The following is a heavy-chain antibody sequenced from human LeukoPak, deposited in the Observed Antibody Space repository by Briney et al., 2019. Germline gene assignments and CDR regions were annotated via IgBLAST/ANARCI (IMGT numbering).Heavy chain of an antibody. J-gene: IGHJ4*02. CDR3: ARDGRPLDY. V-gene: IGHV3-7*01. CDR1: GFTFSTNW. Sequence: GGSLRLSCVASGFTFSTNWMSSVRQAPGKGLEWVANIKQDGGEKYYVNSVKGRFTISRDNAKNLLYLQMNILRAEDTAVYYCARDGRPLDYWGQGTLVTVSS. D-gene: IGHD1-1*01. CDR2: IKQDGGEK.